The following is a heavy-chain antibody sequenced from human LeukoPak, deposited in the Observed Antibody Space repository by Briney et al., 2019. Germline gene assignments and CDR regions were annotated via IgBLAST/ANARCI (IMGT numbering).Heavy chain of an antibody. Sequence: SETLSLTCTVSGGSISSYYWSWIRQPPGKGLEWIGYIYYSGSTNYNPSLKSRLTILVDTSKNQFSLKLSSVTAADTAVYYCARLGRDYDILTGYYHPPLWGQGTLVTVSS. J-gene: IGHJ4*02. CDR1: GGSISSYY. D-gene: IGHD3-9*01. CDR2: IYYSGST. CDR3: ARLGRDYDILTGYYHPPL. V-gene: IGHV4-59*08.